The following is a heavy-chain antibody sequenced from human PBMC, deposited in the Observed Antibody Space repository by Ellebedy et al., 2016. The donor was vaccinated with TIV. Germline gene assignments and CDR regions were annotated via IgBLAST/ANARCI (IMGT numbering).Heavy chain of an antibody. CDR3: ARDVRYGSGSYVFDY. CDR2: IWYDGSNK. CDR1: GFTFSSYG. V-gene: IGHV3-33*08. D-gene: IGHD3-10*01. J-gene: IGHJ4*02. Sequence: GESLKISXAASGFTFSSYGMHWVRQAPGKGLEWVAVIWYDGSNKYYADSVKGRFTISRDNSKNTLYLQMNSLRAEDTAVYYCARDVRYGSGSYVFDYWGQGTLVTVSS.